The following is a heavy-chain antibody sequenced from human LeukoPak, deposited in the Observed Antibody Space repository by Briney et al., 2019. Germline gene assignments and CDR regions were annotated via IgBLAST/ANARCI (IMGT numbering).Heavy chain of an antibody. Sequence: GGSLRLSCAASGFTFSTYGMHWVRQSPGKGLEWVAVISYDGNNKYYADSVKGRFTISRDNSKNTLYLQMNSLRPEDTAVFYCAKDSGNYTYFYYGMDVWGQGTTVTVSS. CDR1: GFTFSTYG. J-gene: IGHJ6*02. V-gene: IGHV3-30*18. D-gene: IGHD1-26*01. CDR3: AKDSGNYTYFYYGMDV. CDR2: ISYDGNNK.